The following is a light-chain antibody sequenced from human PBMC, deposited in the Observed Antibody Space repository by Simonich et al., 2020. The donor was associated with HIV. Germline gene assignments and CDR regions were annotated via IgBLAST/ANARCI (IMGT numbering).Light chain of an antibody. V-gene: IGLV6-57*01. Sequence: FMLTQPHSVSGSPGKTVTNSCTRSSGSIASSYVQWYQQRPGSSPSSVLYDNNQRPSGVPDRFSGSIDTSSNSASLTISGLKTEDEADYYCQSYGSGRVFGGGTKLTVL. J-gene: IGLJ3*02. CDR1: SGSIASSY. CDR3: QSYGSGRV. CDR2: DNN.